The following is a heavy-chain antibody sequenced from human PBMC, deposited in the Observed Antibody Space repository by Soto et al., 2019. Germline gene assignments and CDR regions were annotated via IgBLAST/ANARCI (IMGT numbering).Heavy chain of an antibody. Sequence: PGESLKISCKGSGYSFTSYWIGWVRQMPGKGLEWMGIIYPGDSDTRYSPSFQGQVTISADKSISTAYLQWSSLKASDTAMYYCTPGVIRVAPAALFAYYYGMDVWGQGTTVTVS. J-gene: IGHJ6*02. D-gene: IGHD2-2*01. CDR1: GYSFTSYW. V-gene: IGHV5-51*01. CDR3: TPGVIRVAPAALFAYYYGMDV. CDR2: IYPGDSDT.